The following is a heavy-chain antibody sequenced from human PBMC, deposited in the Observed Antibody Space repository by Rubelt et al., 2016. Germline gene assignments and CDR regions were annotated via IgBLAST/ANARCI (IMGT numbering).Heavy chain of an antibody. CDR1: ELSVSNNY. CDR3: ASFRKAVGDAFDI. J-gene: IGHJ3*02. CDR2: IYAGGSI. D-gene: IGHD1-14*01. Sequence: EVQLVESGGGLIQPGGSLRLSCAASELSVSNNYMSWIRQAPGKGLEWVSVIYAGGSIFYADSVKGRFTISRDNSRNTLSLQMDSLRAEDTAVYFCASFRKAVGDAFDIWGRGTLVTVSS. V-gene: IGHV3-53*01.